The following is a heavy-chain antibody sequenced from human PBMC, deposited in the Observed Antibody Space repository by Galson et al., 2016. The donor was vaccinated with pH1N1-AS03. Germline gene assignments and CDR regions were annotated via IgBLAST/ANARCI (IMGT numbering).Heavy chain of an antibody. CDR3: AREALYSSVDCFDL. V-gene: IGHV4-4*07. J-gene: IGHJ4*02. D-gene: IGHD4-11*01. CDR2: IHTSGST. Sequence: SETLSLTCTVSGGSISTYFWSWIRQPAGKGLEWIGHIHTSGSTNYSPSLKSRVIMSVDTSKNHFSLNLTSVTAADTAVYYCAREALYSSVDCFDLWGQGTQVTVSS. CDR1: GGSISTYF.